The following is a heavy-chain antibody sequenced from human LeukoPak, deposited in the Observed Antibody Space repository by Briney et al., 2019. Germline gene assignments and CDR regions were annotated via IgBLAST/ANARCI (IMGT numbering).Heavy chain of an antibody. J-gene: IGHJ6*03. CDR3: AKGSSSSSRRAGYYYYYMDV. Sequence: GGSLRLSCAASGFTFGDYTMYWVRQAPGKGLEWVSAISGSGGSTYYADSVKGRFTISRDNSKNTLYLQMNSLRAEDTAVYYCAKGSSSSSRRAGYYYYYMDVWGKGTTVTVSS. V-gene: IGHV3-23*01. CDR1: GFTFGDYT. CDR2: ISGSGGST. D-gene: IGHD6-6*01.